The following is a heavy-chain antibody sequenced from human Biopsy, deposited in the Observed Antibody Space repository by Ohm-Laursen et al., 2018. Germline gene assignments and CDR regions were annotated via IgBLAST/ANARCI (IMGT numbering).Heavy chain of an antibody. V-gene: IGHV1-2*02. J-gene: IGHJ6*01. CDR3: ARDKTVLNYYFASDV. D-gene: IGHD2/OR15-2a*01. CDR2: INPNSGVT. Sequence: ASVKVSCKASGYTFTGYYMHWVRQAPGQGLEWMGWINPNSGVTNYAQRFQGRVTMTRDTSISTAYLDLSSLKSEDTAIYYCARDKTVLNYYFASDVWGQGTTVTVSS. CDR1: GYTFTGYY.